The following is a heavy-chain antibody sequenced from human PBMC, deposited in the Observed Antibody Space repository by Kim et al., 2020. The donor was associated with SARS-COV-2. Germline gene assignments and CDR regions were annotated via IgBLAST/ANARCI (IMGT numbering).Heavy chain of an antibody. CDR1: GFTFSSYA. CDR3: AKDHTSPYSSSSSPLFDP. D-gene: IGHD6-6*01. Sequence: GGSLRLSCAASGFTFSSYAMYWVRQAPGKGLEWVSSISSSGGSTFYADSVKGRFTISRDNSKNTLYLPMNSLRAEDTAVYYCAKDHTSPYSSSSSPLFDPWGQRSLLTLPS. CDR2: ISSSGGST. V-gene: IGHV3-23*01. J-gene: IGHJ5*02.